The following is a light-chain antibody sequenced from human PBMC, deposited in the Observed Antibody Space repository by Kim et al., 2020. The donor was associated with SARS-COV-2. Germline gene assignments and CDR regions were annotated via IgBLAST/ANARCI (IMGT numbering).Light chain of an antibody. CDR3: QKYNSAPRT. Sequence: DIQMTQSPSSLSASVGDRVSITCRASQGIGNYVAWYQQKPGKVPRLLIYTASTLQSGVPPRFSGSRSGTDFTLTISSLQPEDVATYYCQKYNSAPRTFGQGTKVDIK. J-gene: IGKJ1*01. V-gene: IGKV1-27*01. CDR1: QGIGNY. CDR2: TAS.